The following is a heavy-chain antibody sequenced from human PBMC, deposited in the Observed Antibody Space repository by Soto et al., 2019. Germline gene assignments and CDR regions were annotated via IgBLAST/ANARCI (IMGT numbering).Heavy chain of an antibody. D-gene: IGHD1-1*01. J-gene: IGHJ4*02. Sequence: EVQLVESGGGLVQPGGSLRLSCAASGFTFTSHSMNWVRQAPGKGLEWVSYISSSSSTIYYANSVKGRFTISRGNAKTPLYQQMNSLRDQDPGVYYGARDAKGSSGAPFAFWGPGTLLTVSS. V-gene: IGHV3-48*02. CDR2: ISSSSSTI. CDR3: ARDAKGSSGAPFAF. CDR1: GFTFTSHS.